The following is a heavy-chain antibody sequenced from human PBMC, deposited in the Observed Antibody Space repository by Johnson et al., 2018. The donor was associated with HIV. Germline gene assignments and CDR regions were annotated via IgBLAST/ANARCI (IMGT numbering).Heavy chain of an antibody. D-gene: IGHD4-17*01. CDR3: ARDWDYVHAPPAGPFDI. CDR2: IKQDGSEK. V-gene: IGHV3-7*01. CDR1: GFSFDDYG. J-gene: IGHJ3*02. Sequence: VQLVESGGGVLRPGGSLRLSCAAAGFSFDDYGMNWVRQAPGKGLEWVANIKQDGSEKYYVDSVKGRFTISRDNVKKALYLQMNSLRAEDTAVYYCARDWDYVHAPPAGPFDIWGQGTMVTVSS.